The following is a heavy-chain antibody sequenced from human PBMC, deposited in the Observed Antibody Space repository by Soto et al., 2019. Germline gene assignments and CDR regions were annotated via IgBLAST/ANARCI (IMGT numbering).Heavy chain of an antibody. D-gene: IGHD1-7*01. V-gene: IGHV3-30*03. J-gene: IGHJ5*02. Sequence: QVQMVESGGGVVQPGRSLRISCVGSGFTFSSYGMHWVRQAPGKGLEWVAVISSDGSNTYYADSVKGRFTISRDNSKNTLYLQMNSLRAEDTAVYYCAIGLELGSWFDPWGQGTLVTVSS. CDR1: GFTFSSYG. CDR3: AIGLELGSWFDP. CDR2: ISSDGSNT.